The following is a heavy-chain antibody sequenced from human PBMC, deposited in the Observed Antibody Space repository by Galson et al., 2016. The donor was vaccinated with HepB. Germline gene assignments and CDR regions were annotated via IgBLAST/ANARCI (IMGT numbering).Heavy chain of an antibody. D-gene: IGHD6-19*01. CDR1: GVSLSSYY. Sequence: LSLTCTVSGVSLSSYYWSWIRQPPGKGLEWIGYIYYSGGSTNYNPSLKSRVTISVDTLKNQFSLKLSSVTAADTAIYFCARVRIAVAENSYFFDSWGQGTLVTVSS. CDR3: ARVRIAVAENSYFFDS. J-gene: IGHJ4*02. V-gene: IGHV4-59*01. CDR2: IYYSGGST.